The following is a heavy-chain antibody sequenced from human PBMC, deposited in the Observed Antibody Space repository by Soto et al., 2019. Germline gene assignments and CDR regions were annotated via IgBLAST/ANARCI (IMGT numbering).Heavy chain of an antibody. CDR3: AKDIGYSSSCYPFSVGATAPDFDY. D-gene: IGHD6-13*01. J-gene: IGHJ4*02. CDR2: ISYDGSNK. V-gene: IGHV3-30*18. Sequence: QVQLVESGGGVVQPGRSLRLSCAASGFTFSSYGMHWVRQAPGKGLAWVAVISYDGSNKYYADSVKGRFTISRDNPKNTLYLQMNSLRAEDTGVYYCAKDIGYSSSCYPFSVGATAPDFDYWGQGTLVTVSS. CDR1: GFTFSSYG.